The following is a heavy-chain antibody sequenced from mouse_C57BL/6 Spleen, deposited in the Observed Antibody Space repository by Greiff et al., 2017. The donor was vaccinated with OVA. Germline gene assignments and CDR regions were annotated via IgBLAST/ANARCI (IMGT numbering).Heavy chain of an antibody. CDR2: ISSGSSTI. CDR1: GFTFSDYG. CDR3: ARGFYYYGSSPFDY. V-gene: IGHV5-17*01. J-gene: IGHJ2*01. D-gene: IGHD1-1*01. Sequence: EVNLVESGGGLVKPGGSLKLSCAASGFTFSDYGMHWVRQAPEKGLEWVAYISSGSSTIYYADTVKGRFTISRDNAKNTLFLQMTSLRSEDTAMYYCARGFYYYGSSPFDYWGQGTTLTVSS.